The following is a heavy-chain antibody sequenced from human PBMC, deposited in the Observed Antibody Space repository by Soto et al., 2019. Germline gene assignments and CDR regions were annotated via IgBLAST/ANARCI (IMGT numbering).Heavy chain of an antibody. CDR2: ISGSDRKI. CDR3: ARIVATIYYYYHGMDV. Sequence: PGGSLRLSCAASGFAFSSYTMNWVRQAPGKGLEWVSSISGSDRKIYYADSVKGRLTISRDNSKNSLYLQMNSLRAEDTAVYYCARIVATIYYYYHGMDVWGQGTTVTVSS. D-gene: IGHD5-12*01. CDR1: GFAFSSYT. V-gene: IGHV3-21*01. J-gene: IGHJ6*02.